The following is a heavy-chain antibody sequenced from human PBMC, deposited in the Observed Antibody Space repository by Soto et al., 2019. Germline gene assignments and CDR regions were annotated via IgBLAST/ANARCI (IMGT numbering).Heavy chain of an antibody. D-gene: IGHD6-19*01. Sequence: EVQLLESGGGLVQPGGSLRLSCAASGVTFSSYAMAWVSQSPEKGLEWVATITGGGDDTYYADSVKGRFTFSRDNSKNTLVLQMNNLRAEDTAVYYCARDPSYNGGWYFDYWGQGTLVTVSS. V-gene: IGHV3-23*01. CDR3: ARDPSYNGGWYFDY. CDR1: GVTFSSYA. CDR2: ITGGGDDT. J-gene: IGHJ4*02.